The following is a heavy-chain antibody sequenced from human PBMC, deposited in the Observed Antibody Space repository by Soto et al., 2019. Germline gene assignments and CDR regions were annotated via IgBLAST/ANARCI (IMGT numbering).Heavy chain of an antibody. Sequence: GSLRLSCXVSGFTITADGMSRVRQAPGKGLEWISSTSGSGANTYYADSVKGRFTISRDYASNTLYLHMNSLRAEDTALYYCAKRHHPSGYYEWVDPWGQGTLVTVSS. CDR2: TSGSGANT. V-gene: IGHV3-23*01. CDR1: GFTITADG. J-gene: IGHJ5*02. D-gene: IGHD3-22*01. CDR3: AKRHHPSGYYEWVDP.